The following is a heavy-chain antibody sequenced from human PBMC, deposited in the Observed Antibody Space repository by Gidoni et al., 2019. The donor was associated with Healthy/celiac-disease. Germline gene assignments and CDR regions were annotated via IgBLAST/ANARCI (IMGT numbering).Heavy chain of an antibody. V-gene: IGHV4-34*01. D-gene: IGHD2-15*01. J-gene: IGHJ4*02. Sequence: QVQLQQWGAGLLKPSETLSLTCAVDGGSFSGYYWSWIRQPPGKGLEWIGEINHSGSTNYNPSLKSRVTISVDTSKNQFSLKLSSVTAADTAVYYCARGATYSGVVVVVAGRLFDYWGQGTLVTVSS. CDR1: GGSFSGYY. CDR3: ARGATYSGVVVVVAGRLFDY. CDR2: INHSGST.